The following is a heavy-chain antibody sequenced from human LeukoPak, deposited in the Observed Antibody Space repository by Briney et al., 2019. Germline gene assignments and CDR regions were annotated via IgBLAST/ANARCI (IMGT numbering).Heavy chain of an antibody. V-gene: IGHV4-39*07. Sequence: SETLSLTCTVSGGSFRSSSYYWGWIRQPPGKGLEWIGEIYHSGSTNYNPSLKSRVTISVDKSKNQFSLKLSSVTATDTAVYYCARIPADIVVVPAAPDPYGMDVWGQGTTVTVSS. D-gene: IGHD2-2*01. CDR1: GGSFRSSSYY. CDR2: IYHSGST. CDR3: ARIPADIVVVPAAPDPYGMDV. J-gene: IGHJ6*02.